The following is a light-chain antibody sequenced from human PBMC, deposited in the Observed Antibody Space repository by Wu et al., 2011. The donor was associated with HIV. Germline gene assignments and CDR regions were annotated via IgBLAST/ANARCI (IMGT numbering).Light chain of an antibody. Sequence: CRASQSVSSSFVAWYQQKPGQAPRLLMYGASSRATGIPDRFSGSGSGTDFTLTISRLQPEDFAVYYCQHYGRAPFTFGPGTKVDVK. J-gene: IGKJ3*01. CDR1: QSVSSSF. V-gene: IGKV3-20*01. CDR3: QHYGRAPFT. CDR2: GAS.